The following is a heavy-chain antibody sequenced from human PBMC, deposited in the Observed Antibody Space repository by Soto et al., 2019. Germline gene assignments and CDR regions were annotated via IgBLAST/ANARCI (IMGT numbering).Heavy chain of an antibody. D-gene: IGHD3-3*01. CDR1: GFRFSGSA. Sequence: GGSLRLSCSASGFRFSGSAIHWVRQAPGKGPEYVSAISTSGRDTYYADSVKGRFTISRDNSKNTVHLQMSSLRTEDTAIYYCLRDVFGVVIFDSWGQGTPVTVSS. J-gene: IGHJ4*02. CDR3: LRDVFGVVIFDS. V-gene: IGHV3-64D*06. CDR2: ISTSGRDT.